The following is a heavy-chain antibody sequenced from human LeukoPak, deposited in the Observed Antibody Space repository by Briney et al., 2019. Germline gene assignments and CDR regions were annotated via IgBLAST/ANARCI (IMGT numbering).Heavy chain of an antibody. CDR2: INWNGAWT. D-gene: IGHD3-22*01. J-gene: IGHJ5*02. CDR3: AGHYYDSSRGFDL. CDR1: GFKFDDYG. V-gene: IGHV3-20*04. Sequence: GGSLRLSCAASGFKFDDYGMSWVRQAPGKGLEWVCDINWNGAWTGYADSVKGRFTISRDNAKNSLYLQMNSLRAEDTALYYCAGHYYDSSRGFDLWGQGTLVTVSA.